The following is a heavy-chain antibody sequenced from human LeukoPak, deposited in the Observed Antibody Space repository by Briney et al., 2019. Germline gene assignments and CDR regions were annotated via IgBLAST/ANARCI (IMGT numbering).Heavy chain of an antibody. V-gene: IGHV4-30-4*01. Sequence: SQTLSLTCTVSGGSINSGDYYWNWIRQPPGKGLEWLRYIYYSGSTYYNPSLKSRVSISVDTSKNQFSLKLSSVTAADTAVYYCVRARGSGSFGYYYYYGLDVWGQGTTVTVSS. CDR2: IYYSGST. J-gene: IGHJ6*02. CDR3: VRARGSGSFGYYYYYGLDV. CDR1: GGSINSGDYY. D-gene: IGHD3-10*01.